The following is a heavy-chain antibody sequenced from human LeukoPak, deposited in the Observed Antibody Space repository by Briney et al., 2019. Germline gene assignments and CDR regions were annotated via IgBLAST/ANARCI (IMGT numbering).Heavy chain of an antibody. J-gene: IGHJ6*03. CDR3: ARDRSCTGGSCYMDV. CDR2: ISGSGDNT. Sequence: GGSLRLSCAASGFTFSTYAMSWVRQAPGKGLEWVSGISGSGDNTNYADSVKGRFTISRDNSKNTLSLQMRSLRVEDTAVYYCARDRSCTGGSCYMDVWGRGTTVTVSS. CDR1: GFTFSTYA. D-gene: IGHD2-15*01. V-gene: IGHV3-23*01.